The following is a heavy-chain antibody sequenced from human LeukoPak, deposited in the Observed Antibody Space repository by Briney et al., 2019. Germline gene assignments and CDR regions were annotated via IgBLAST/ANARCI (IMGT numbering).Heavy chain of an antibody. D-gene: IGHD3-10*01. CDR3: ASGLLWFGELYHY. V-gene: IGHV4-61*02. CDR1: GGSISSGSYY. CDR2: IYTSGST. J-gene: IGHJ4*02. Sequence: SETLSLTCTVSGGSISSGSYYWSWIRQPAGKGLEWIGRIYTSGSTNYNPSLKSRVTISVDTSKNQFSLKLSSVTAADTAVYYCASGLLWFGELYHYWGQGTLVTVSS.